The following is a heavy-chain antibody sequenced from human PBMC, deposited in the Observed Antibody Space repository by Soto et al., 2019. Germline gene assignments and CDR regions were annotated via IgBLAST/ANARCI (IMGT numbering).Heavy chain of an antibody. Sequence: GGSLRLSCAASGFTFDDYAMHWVRQAPGKGLEWVSGISWNSGSIGYADSVKGRFTISRDNAKNSLYLQMNSLRAEDTALYYCAKEFGGGSPRWVNYYYGMDVWGQGTTVTVSS. J-gene: IGHJ6*02. D-gene: IGHD2-15*01. CDR3: AKEFGGGSPRWVNYYYGMDV. V-gene: IGHV3-9*01. CDR1: GFTFDDYA. CDR2: ISWNSGSI.